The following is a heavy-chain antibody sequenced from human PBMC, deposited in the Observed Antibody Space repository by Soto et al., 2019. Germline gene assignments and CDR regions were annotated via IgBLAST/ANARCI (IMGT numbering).Heavy chain of an antibody. CDR2: ISAYNGNT. J-gene: IGHJ6*02. V-gene: IGHV1-18*01. CDR1: GYTFTSYG. CDR3: ARDIVVVPAAIVSGYYYYGMDV. Sequence: ASVKVSCKASGYTFTSYGISWVRQAPGQGLEWMGWISAYNGNTNYAQKLQGRVTMTTDTSTSTAYMELRSLRSDDTAVYCCARDIVVVPAAIVSGYYYYGMDVWGQGTTVTVSS. D-gene: IGHD2-2*02.